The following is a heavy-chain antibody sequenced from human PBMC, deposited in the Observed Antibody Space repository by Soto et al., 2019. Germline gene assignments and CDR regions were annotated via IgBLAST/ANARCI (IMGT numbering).Heavy chain of an antibody. V-gene: IGHV6-1*01. Sequence: LQTLSLTCAISGDSVSSNSAAWNWIRQSPSRGLEWLGRTYYRSKWYNDYAVSVKSRITINPDTSKNQFSLQLNSVTPEDTAVYYCASYYYDSSGDNWFDPWGQGTLVTVSS. CDR2: TYYRSKWYN. CDR1: GDSVSSNSAA. CDR3: ASYYYDSSGDNWFDP. J-gene: IGHJ5*02. D-gene: IGHD3-22*01.